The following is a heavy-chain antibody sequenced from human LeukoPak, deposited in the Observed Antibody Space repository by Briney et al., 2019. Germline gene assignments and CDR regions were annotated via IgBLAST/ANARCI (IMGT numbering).Heavy chain of an antibody. J-gene: IGHJ4*02. V-gene: IGHV3-21*01. D-gene: IGHD1-26*01. CDR2: ITSGSSNI. CDR1: GFTFSTSN. Sequence: EGSLRLSCAVSGFTFSTSNMNWVRQAPGKGLEWVSSITSGSSNIFCADSVKGRFTISRDNAKNSLYLQMNSLRAEDTAVYYCARYSGTYRDYWGQGTLVTVSS. CDR3: ARYSGTYRDY.